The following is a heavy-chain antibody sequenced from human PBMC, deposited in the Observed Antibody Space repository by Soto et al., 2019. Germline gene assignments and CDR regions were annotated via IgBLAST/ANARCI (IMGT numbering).Heavy chain of an antibody. D-gene: IGHD3-3*01. J-gene: IGHJ5*02. V-gene: IGHV1-8*01. CDR1: GYTFTSYD. CDR3: AREGFSYDFWSGYPDPTNWFDP. CDR2: MNPNSGNT. Sequence: GASVKVSCKASGYTFTSYDINWVRQATGQGLEWMGWMNPNSGNTGYAQKFQGRVTMTRNTSISTAYMELSSLRSEDTAVYYCAREGFSYDFWSGYPDPTNWFDPWGQGTLVTVSS.